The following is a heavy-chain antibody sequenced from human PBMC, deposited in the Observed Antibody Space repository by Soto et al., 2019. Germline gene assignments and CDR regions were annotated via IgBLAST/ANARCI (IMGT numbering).Heavy chain of an antibody. CDR1: GFTFSSYA. CDR3: ARTQQLVPYY. CDR2: ISYDGSNK. V-gene: IGHV3-30-3*01. D-gene: IGHD6-13*01. J-gene: IGHJ4*02. Sequence: QVQLVESGGGVVQPGRSLRLSCAASGFTFSSYAVHWVRQAPGKGLEWVAVISYDGSNKYYADSVKGRFTISRDNSKNTLYLQMNSLRAEDTAVYYCARTQQLVPYYWGQGTLVTVSS.